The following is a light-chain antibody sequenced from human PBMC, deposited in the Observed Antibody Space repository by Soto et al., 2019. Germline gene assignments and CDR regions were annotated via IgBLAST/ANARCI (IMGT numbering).Light chain of an antibody. Sequence: DIEMTQSPSSVSASVGDRVTITCRASQGISNYLSWYQQKTAKDPKLLIYAASTFQSGVPSRFSGSGSGTDFTLTIISLQHEDVATYYCQKYNDAPRTFGQGTKVDIK. CDR3: QKYNDAPRT. V-gene: IGKV1-27*01. J-gene: IGKJ3*01. CDR1: QGISNY. CDR2: AAS.